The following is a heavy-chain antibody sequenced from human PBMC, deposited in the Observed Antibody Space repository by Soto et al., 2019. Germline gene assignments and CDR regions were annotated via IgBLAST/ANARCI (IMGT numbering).Heavy chain of an antibody. D-gene: IGHD6-13*01. J-gene: IGHJ4*02. CDR2: INPNSGGT. CDR3: AISPNPKQQLDY. CDR1: GYTFTGYY. V-gene: IGHV1-2*04. Sequence: ASVKVSCKASGYTFTGYYMHWVRQAPGQGLEWMGWINPNSGGTNYAQKFQGWVTMTRDTSISTAYMELSRLRSDDTAVYYCAISPNPKQQLDYWGQGTLLNVSS.